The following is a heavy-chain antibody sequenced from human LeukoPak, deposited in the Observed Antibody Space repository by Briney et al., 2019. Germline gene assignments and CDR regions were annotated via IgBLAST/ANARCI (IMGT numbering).Heavy chain of an antibody. CDR1: GYTFTSYD. Sequence: ASVKVSCKASGYTFTSYDINWVRQATGQGLEWMGWMNPNSGNTGYAQKFQGRVTMTRNTSISTAYMELSSLRSEDTAVYYCARAEGGIAVAGNDYWGQGTLVTVSS. CDR3: ARAEGGIAVAGNDY. J-gene: IGHJ4*02. CDR2: MNPNSGNT. D-gene: IGHD6-19*01. V-gene: IGHV1-8*01.